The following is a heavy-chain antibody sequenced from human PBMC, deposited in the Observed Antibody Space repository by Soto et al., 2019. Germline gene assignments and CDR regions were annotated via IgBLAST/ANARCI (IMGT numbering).Heavy chain of an antibody. CDR1: GGSVSSYY. CDR3: AGLGIAVAVDY. V-gene: IGHV4-59*02. J-gene: IGHJ4*02. Sequence: SETLSLTCTVSGGSVSSYYWSWIRQPPWKGLEWIGYIYYSGSTNYNPSLKSRVTISVDTSKNQFSLKLSSVTAADTAVYYCAGLGIAVAVDYWGQGTLVTVSS. D-gene: IGHD6-19*01. CDR2: IYYSGST.